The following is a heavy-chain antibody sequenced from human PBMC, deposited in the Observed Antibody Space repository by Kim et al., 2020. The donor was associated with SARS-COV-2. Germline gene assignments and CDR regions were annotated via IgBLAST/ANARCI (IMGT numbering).Heavy chain of an antibody. D-gene: IGHD6-13*01. Sequence: GGSLRLSCAASGFTFSNAWMSWVRQAPGKGLEWVGRIKSKTDGGTTDYAAPVKGRFTISRDDSKNTLYLQMNSLKTEDTAVYYCTTGIAAAVIYGMDVWGQGTTVTVSS. CDR1: GFTFSNAW. CDR2: IKSKTDGGTT. V-gene: IGHV3-15*01. CDR3: TTGIAAAVIYGMDV. J-gene: IGHJ6*02.